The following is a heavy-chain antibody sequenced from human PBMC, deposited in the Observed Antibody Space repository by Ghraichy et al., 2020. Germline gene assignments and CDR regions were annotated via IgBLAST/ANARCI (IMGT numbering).Heavy chain of an antibody. CDR3: ARQLELGMGGNWFDP. CDR1: GYSFTSYW. Sequence: GESLNISCKGSGYSFTSYWIGWVRQMPGKGLEWMGIIYPGDSDTRYSPSFQGQVTISADKSISTAYLQWSSLKASDTAMYYCARQLELGMGGNWFDPWGQGTLVTVSS. D-gene: IGHD7-27*01. J-gene: IGHJ5*02. V-gene: IGHV5-51*01. CDR2: IYPGDSDT.